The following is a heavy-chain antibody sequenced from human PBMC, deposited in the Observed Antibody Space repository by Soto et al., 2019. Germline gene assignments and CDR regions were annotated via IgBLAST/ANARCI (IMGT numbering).Heavy chain of an antibody. CDR3: ARAGGHYCTTTTCYTFVDS. CDR2: IDGDANST. J-gene: IGHJ4*02. CDR1: GFTLSDYW. Sequence: GGSLRLSCAASGFTLSDYWMHWVRQDPVKGLVWVSRIDGDANSTHYADSVRGRFTVSRDNAKNTLYLQMDSLRVEDTAVYYCARAGGHYCTTTTCYTFVDSWGQGMQVTVSS. V-gene: IGHV3-74*01. D-gene: IGHD3-16*02.